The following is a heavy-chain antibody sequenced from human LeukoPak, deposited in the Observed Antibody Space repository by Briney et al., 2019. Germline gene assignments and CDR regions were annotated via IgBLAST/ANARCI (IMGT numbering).Heavy chain of an antibody. J-gene: IGHJ4*02. V-gene: IGHV1-2*02. CDR2: INPNSGGT. D-gene: IGHD6-13*01. CDR1: GYTFTGYY. Sequence: GASVKVSCKASGYTFTGYYMHWVRQAPGQGLEWMGWINPNSGGTNYAQKFQGRVTMTRDTSISTAYMELSRLRSDDTAVYYCARVGGRKQLVRRPGPGYFDYWGQGTLVTVSS. CDR3: ARVGGRKQLVRRPGPGYFDY.